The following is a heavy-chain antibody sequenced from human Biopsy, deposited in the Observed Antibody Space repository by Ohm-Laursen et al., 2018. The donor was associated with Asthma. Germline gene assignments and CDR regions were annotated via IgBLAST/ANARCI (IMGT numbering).Heavy chain of an antibody. V-gene: IGHV4-39*01. D-gene: IGHD3-3*01. CDR2: ISYGGKT. CDR1: GGSMTPTSHY. Sequence: GTLSLTCVVSGGSMTPTSHYWDWIRQAPGKGLEWIGYISYGGKTSYNPSLKNRVTISRDTSRNQFSLRLTSVTAADTAVYFCARRITIFGVVQKDHGMDAWGQGTTVIVSS. CDR3: ARRITIFGVVQKDHGMDA. J-gene: IGHJ6*02.